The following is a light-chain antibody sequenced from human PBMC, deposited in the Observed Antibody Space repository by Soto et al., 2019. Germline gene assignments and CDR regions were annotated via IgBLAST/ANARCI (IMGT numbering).Light chain of an antibody. Sequence: DIQMTQSPSSLSASVEDRVIITCRASQSISNHLNWYQQKPWKAPKLLIFAASSLQSGVPSRFSGSRSGPDFTLTISSLQPEDFATYYCQQYNTYSPWAFGQGTKVDI. CDR2: AAS. CDR1: QSISNH. J-gene: IGKJ1*01. V-gene: IGKV1-39*01. CDR3: QQYNTYSPWA.